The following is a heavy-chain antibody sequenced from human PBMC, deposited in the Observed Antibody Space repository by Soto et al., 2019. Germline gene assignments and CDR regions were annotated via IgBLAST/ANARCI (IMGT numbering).Heavy chain of an antibody. J-gene: IGHJ5*02. CDR3: ARAGGYQLLYGSWFDP. V-gene: IGHV3-11*06. CDR1: GFTFRDYY. Sequence: QEQLVESGGGLVKPGGSLRLSCAASGFTFRDYYMGWVRQAPGKGLEYVSYISSSSSYTNYGDSVKGRFTISRDNTKNSLYLQMNSLRAEDTAVYYCARAGGYQLLYGSWFDPWGQGTLVTVSS. CDR2: ISSSSSYT. D-gene: IGHD2-2*02.